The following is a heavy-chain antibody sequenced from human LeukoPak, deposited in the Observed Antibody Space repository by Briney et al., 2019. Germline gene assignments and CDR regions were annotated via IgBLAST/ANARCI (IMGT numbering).Heavy chain of an antibody. V-gene: IGHV3-66*01. Sequence: GGSLRLSCSASGFTVSSSYMRWVRQAPGKGLEWVSVIYSGGSTYYTDSVKGGFTISRDNSKNTLYLQMNILRAEDTAVYYCARGPDRFDYWGQGTLVTVSS. CDR2: IYSGGST. D-gene: IGHD3-16*02. CDR1: GFTVSSSY. CDR3: ARGPDRFDY. J-gene: IGHJ4*02.